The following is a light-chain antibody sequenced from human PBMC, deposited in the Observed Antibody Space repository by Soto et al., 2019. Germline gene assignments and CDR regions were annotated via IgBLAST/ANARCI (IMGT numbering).Light chain of an antibody. CDR2: KAS. CDR1: QSISSW. CDR3: QQYNTYPLT. J-gene: IGKJ4*01. Sequence: DIQMTQSPSTLSASVGDRVTITCRASQSISSWLAWYQQKPGKAPNLLIYKASNLENGVPSRFSGSGSGTEFTLTISGLQPDDFATYYCQQYNTYPLTFGGGTKVQIK. V-gene: IGKV1-5*03.